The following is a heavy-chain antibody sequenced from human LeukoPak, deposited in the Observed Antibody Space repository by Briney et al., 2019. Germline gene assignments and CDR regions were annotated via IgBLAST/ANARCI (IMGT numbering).Heavy chain of an antibody. Sequence: GGSLRLSCAASGFTFDDYAMHWVRQAPGKGLEWVSGISWNSGSIGYADSVKGRSTISRDNAKNSLYLQMNSLRAEDTALYYCARGQQLVREWFDPWGQGTLVTVSS. CDR3: ARGQQLVREWFDP. CDR2: ISWNSGSI. J-gene: IGHJ5*02. CDR1: GFTFDDYA. D-gene: IGHD6-13*01. V-gene: IGHV3-9*01.